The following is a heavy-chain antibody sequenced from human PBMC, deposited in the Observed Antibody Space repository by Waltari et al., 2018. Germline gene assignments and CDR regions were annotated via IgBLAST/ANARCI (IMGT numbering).Heavy chain of an antibody. J-gene: IGHJ6*03. V-gene: IGHV1-69*14. CDR3: ARDQAVALNYYYYMDV. CDR1: GGTFSSYA. Sequence: QVQLVQSGAEVKKPGSSVKVSCKACGGTFSSYAIRWLRQAPGQGLEWMGGIIPIFGTANDAQKFQGRVTITADKSTSTAYMELSSLRSEDTAVYYCARDQAVALNYYYYMDVWGKGTTVTVSS. D-gene: IGHD6-19*01. CDR2: IIPIFGTA.